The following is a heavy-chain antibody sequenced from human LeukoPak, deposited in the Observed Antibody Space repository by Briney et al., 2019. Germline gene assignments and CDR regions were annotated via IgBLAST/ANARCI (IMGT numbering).Heavy chain of an antibody. Sequence: PGGSLRLSCAASGFTFSSYGMHWVRQAPGKGLEWVAVIWYDGSNKYYADSVKGRFTISRDNSKNTLYLQMNSLRAEDTAVYYCASEAVAGTGDYWGQGTLVTVSS. CDR1: GFTFSSYG. J-gene: IGHJ4*02. CDR2: IWYDGSNK. D-gene: IGHD6-19*01. V-gene: IGHV3-33*01. CDR3: ASEAVAGTGDY.